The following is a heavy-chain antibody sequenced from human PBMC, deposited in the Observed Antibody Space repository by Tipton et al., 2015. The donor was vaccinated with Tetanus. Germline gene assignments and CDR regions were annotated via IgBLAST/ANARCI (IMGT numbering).Heavy chain of an antibody. CDR3: ARTSGYLYSSY. CDR2: IDYFGTT. J-gene: IGHJ1*01. V-gene: IGHV4-59*01. Sequence: LRLSCTVSGGSISTYHWNWIRQFPGKGLEWIGYIDYFGTTKYNPSLKRRVAMSVDTSKNQLSLKLSSVTSADTAVYYCARTSGYLYSSYWGQGTLVTVSS. CDR1: GGSISTYH. D-gene: IGHD3-3*01.